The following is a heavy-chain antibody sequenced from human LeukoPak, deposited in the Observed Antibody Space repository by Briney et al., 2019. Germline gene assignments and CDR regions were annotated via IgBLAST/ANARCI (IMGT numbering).Heavy chain of an antibody. CDR2: ISSSSSYI. J-gene: IGHJ6*03. Sequence: GSLRLSCAASGFTFSSYAMSWVRQAPGKGLEWVSSISSSSSYIYYADSVKGRFTISRDNAKNSLYLQMNSLRAEDTAVYYCASPNPRIAARPYYYYYMDVWGKGTTVTVSS. CDR3: ASPNPRIAARPYYYYYMDV. V-gene: IGHV3-21*01. CDR1: GFTFSSYA. D-gene: IGHD6-6*01.